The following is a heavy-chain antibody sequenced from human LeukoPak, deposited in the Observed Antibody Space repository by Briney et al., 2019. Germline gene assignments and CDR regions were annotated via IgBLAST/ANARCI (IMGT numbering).Heavy chain of an antibody. CDR3: AKDAQRGFDYSNSLEY. Sequence: GGSLRLSCAASGFTYSHYGMHWVRQAPGKGLEWVAVIWSDGTEKYYGDAVKGRFTISRDNSRNTLYLQMNSLRGEDTAVYYCAKDAQRGFDYSNSLEYWGQGPLVTVSS. D-gene: IGHD4-11*01. CDR1: GFTYSHYG. J-gene: IGHJ4*02. CDR2: IWSDGTEK. V-gene: IGHV3-33*06.